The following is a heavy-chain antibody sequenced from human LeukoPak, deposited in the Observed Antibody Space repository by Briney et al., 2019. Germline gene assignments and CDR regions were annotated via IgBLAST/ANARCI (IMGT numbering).Heavy chain of an antibody. CDR3: ARGIKPIGGKSYWFDP. CDR2: INHSGST. V-gene: IGHV4-39*07. Sequence: SETLSLTCTVSGGSISSSTYYWGWIRQPPGKGLEWIGEINHSGSTNYNPSLKSRVTISVDTSKNQFSLKLSSVTAADTAVYYCARGIKPIGGKSYWFDPWGQGTLVTVSS. CDR1: GGSISSSTYY. J-gene: IGHJ5*02. D-gene: IGHD5-24*01.